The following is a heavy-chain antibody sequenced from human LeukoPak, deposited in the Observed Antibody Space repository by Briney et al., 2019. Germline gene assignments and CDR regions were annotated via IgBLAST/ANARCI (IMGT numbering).Heavy chain of an antibody. CDR1: GFTFSSYA. CDR2: ISGSGGST. CDR3: AKDRDYYDSSGYYSRYFDY. J-gene: IGHJ4*02. D-gene: IGHD3-22*01. Sequence: GGSLRLSCAASGFTFSSYAMSWVRQAPGKGLEWVSAISGSGGSTYYADSVKGRFTISRDNSKNTLYLQMNSLRAEDTAVYYCAKDRDYYDSSGYYSRYFDYWGQGTLVTASS. V-gene: IGHV3-23*01.